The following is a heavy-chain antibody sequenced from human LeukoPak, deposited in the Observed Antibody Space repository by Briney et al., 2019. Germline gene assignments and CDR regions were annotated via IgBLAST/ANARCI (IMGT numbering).Heavy chain of an antibody. CDR3: ARRLSGYNSN. D-gene: IGHD5-18*01. CDR1: GYSFTSYW. Sequence: GGALKISRKGYGYSFTSYWIGWGRQMPGKSLGWMGIIYPGDSDTRYSPSFQGQVTISADKSISTAYLQWSSLKASDTAMYYCARRLSGYNSNWGQGTLVTVSS. V-gene: IGHV5-51*03. CDR2: IYPGDSDT. J-gene: IGHJ4*02.